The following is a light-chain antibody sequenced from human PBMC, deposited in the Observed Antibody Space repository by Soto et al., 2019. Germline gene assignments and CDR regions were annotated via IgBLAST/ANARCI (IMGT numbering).Light chain of an antibody. CDR1: QSVSSN. CDR3: QQYNNWPRT. J-gene: IGKJ1*01. CDR2: GAS. Sequence: EIVITQSPDTLSVSPGERATLSCRASQSVSSNLAWYQQKPGQAPRLLIYGASTRATGIPARFSGSGSGTEFTLTISSLQSEDFAVYYCQQYNNWPRTFGQGTKVDIK. V-gene: IGKV3-15*01.